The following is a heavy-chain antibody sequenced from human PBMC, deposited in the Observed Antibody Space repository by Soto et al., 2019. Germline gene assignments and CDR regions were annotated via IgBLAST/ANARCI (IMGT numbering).Heavy chain of an antibody. CDR1: GFTFSSYA. CDR2: ISGSGGST. V-gene: IGHV3-23*01. Sequence: PGGSLRLSCAASGFTFSSYAMSWVRQAPGKGLEWVSAISGSGGSTYYADSVKGRFTISRDNSKNTLYLQMNSLRAEDTAVYYCAKDKGPADAFGYSYGIDHWGHGTLVTVSS. CDR3: AKDKGPADAFGYSYGIDH. J-gene: IGHJ4*01. D-gene: IGHD5-18*01.